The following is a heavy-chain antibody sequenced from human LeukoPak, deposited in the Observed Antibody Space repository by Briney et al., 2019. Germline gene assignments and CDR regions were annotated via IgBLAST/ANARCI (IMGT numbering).Heavy chain of an antibody. V-gene: IGHV1-2*06. CDR3: ARDRNPSDIVVVPAAIDAGWFDP. Sequence: ASVKVSRKASGYTFTGYYMHWVRQAPGQGLEWMGRINPNSGGTNYAQKFQGRVTMTRDTSISTAYMELSRLRSDDTAVYYCARDRNPSDIVVVPAAIDAGWFDPWGQGTLVTVSS. CDR1: GYTFTGYY. D-gene: IGHD2-2*02. J-gene: IGHJ5*02. CDR2: INPNSGGT.